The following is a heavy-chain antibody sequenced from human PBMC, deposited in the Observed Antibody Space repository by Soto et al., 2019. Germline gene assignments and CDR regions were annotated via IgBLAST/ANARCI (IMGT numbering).Heavy chain of an antibody. V-gene: IGHV5-51*01. D-gene: IGHD2-2*01. CDR1: GYSFTSYW. Sequence: GASVQISCKGSGYSFTSYWICWVRQMPGKGLEWMGIIYPGDSDTRYSPSFQGQVTISADKSISTAYLQWSSLKASDTAMYYCARQPIVVVPAAISEYYFDYWGQGTLVTVSS. CDR3: ARQPIVVVPAAISEYYFDY. J-gene: IGHJ4*02. CDR2: IYPGDSDT.